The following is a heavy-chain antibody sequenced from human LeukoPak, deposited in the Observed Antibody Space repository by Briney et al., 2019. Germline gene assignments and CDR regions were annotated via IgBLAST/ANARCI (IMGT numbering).Heavy chain of an antibody. D-gene: IGHD3-10*01. V-gene: IGHV3-23*01. CDR2: ISASGGST. CDR3: AKDVRVGEYYGSGSYFDY. J-gene: IGHJ4*02. CDR1: GFTFSSYA. Sequence: GGSLRLSCAASGFTFSSYAMSWVRQAPGKGMEWVSIISASGGSTYYADSVKGRFTISRDKSRNYLQMNSLRGDDTAIYYCAKDVRVGEYYGSGSYFDYWGQGTLVTVSS.